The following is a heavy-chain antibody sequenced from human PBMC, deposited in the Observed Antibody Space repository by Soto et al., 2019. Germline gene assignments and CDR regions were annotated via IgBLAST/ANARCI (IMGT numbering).Heavy chain of an antibody. J-gene: IGHJ6*02. CDR3: TKEGQPPSYKYGLAV. CDR2: ISGYNGDT. V-gene: IGHV1-18*01. CDR1: GYTFSRYG. Sequence: QGQLVQSGGEVKKPGASVKVSCKASGYTFSRYGISWVRQAPGQGLEWMGWISGYNGDTNYAQKVQGSITMTIDTSTPTGYRAQRGQLSDNTLIYDCTKEGQPPSYKYGLAVWGQGTTVTVPS.